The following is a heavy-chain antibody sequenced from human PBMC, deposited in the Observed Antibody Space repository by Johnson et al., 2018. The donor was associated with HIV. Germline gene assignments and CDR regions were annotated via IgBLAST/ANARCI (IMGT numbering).Heavy chain of an antibody. CDR1: GFTFSSYW. Sequence: VQLVESGGGVVQPGRSLRLSCAASGFTFSSYWMSWVRQAPGKGLEWVANIKQDGSEKYYVDSVKGRFTISRDNAKNTLYLQMNSLRAEDSAVYYCAREGRLGSYLGGVAFDIWGQGTMVTVSS. CDR3: AREGRLGSYLGGVAFDI. CDR2: IKQDGSEK. D-gene: IGHD1-26*01. V-gene: IGHV3-7*01. J-gene: IGHJ3*02.